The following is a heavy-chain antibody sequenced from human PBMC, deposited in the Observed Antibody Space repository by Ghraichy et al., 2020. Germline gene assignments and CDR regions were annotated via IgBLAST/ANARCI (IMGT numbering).Heavy chain of an antibody. Sequence: SVKVSCKASGGTFSSYAISWVRQAPGQGLEWMGGIIPIFGTANYAQKFQGRVTITADESTSTAYMELSSLRSEDTAVYYCARDLGGGSYPFDYWGQGTLVTVSS. CDR3: ARDLGGGSYPFDY. V-gene: IGHV1-69*13. D-gene: IGHD1-26*01. J-gene: IGHJ4*02. CDR1: GGTFSSYA. CDR2: IIPIFGTA.